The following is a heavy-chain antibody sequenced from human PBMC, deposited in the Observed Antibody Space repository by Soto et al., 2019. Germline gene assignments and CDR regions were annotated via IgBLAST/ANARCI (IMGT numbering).Heavy chain of an antibody. D-gene: IGHD2-2*02. CDR1: GCPPIRYGDY. Sequence: ETLSLTCGVSGCPPIRYGDYWAWIRQTPGMGPEWIGSIYQSGKTHYNPSLKSRVSLSVDTSKNQFSLHLRAVTVADTAVYFCARIYCSSVSCYNDHWGQGTLVTVSS. V-gene: IGHV4-38-2*01. CDR3: ARIYCSSVSCYNDH. CDR2: IYQSGKT. J-gene: IGHJ4*02.